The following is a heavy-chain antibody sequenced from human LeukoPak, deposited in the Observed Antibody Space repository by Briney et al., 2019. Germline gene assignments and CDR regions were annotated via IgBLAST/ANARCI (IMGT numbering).Heavy chain of an antibody. CDR2: ISGSGGST. CDR1: GFTFSSYA. Sequence: GGSLRLSCAASGFTFSSYAMSWVRQAPGKGLEWVSAISGSGGSTYYADSVKGRFTISRDNSKNTLYLQMNSLRAEDTAVYYCAKDQPETDTAMVTASDYWGQGTLVTVSS. J-gene: IGHJ4*02. V-gene: IGHV3-23*01. D-gene: IGHD5-18*01. CDR3: AKDQPETDTAMVTASDY.